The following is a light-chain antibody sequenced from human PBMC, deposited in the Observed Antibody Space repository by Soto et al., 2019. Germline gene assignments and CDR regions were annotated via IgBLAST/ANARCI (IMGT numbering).Light chain of an antibody. CDR1: HPISTY. CDR3: QQYYTYPLA. J-gene: IGKJ1*01. Sequence: AIRMTQSPSSISAFTGDRVTITCRASHPISTYLAWYQQKPGKTTTLLMYAASTLQSGVPSRFSGSGSGTDFTLTISCLQSEDFATYYCQQYYTYPLAFGQGTNVEIK. V-gene: IGKV1-8*01. CDR2: AAS.